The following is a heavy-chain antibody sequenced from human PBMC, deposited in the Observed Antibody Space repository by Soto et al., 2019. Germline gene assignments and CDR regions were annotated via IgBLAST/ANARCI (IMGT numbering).Heavy chain of an antibody. Sequence: SETLSLTCAVSGGSISSSNWWSWVRQPPGKGLEWIGEIYHSGSTNYNPSLKSRVTISVDTSKNQFSLKLSSVTAADTAVYYCARGKYDYYYYYGMDVWGQGTTVTVSS. J-gene: IGHJ6*02. V-gene: IGHV4-4*02. CDR3: ARGKYDYYYYYGMDV. D-gene: IGHD2-8*01. CDR2: IYHSGST. CDR1: GGSISSSNW.